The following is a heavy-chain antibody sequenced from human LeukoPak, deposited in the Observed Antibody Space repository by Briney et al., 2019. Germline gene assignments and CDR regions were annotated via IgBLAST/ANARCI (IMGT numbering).Heavy chain of an antibody. J-gene: IGHJ6*03. V-gene: IGHV3-7*01. CDR1: GFTFNKYW. CDR2: IRQDGSEK. D-gene: IGHD3-3*01. CDR3: ARLNYDFWSGVWEGYYMDV. Sequence: GALRLSCAASGFTFNKYWMSWVRQAPGKGLEWVANIRQDGSEKNYVDSVKGRFTISRDNAKSSLYLQVNSLRAEDTAVYYCARLNYDFWSGVWEGYYMDVWGKGTTVTVSS.